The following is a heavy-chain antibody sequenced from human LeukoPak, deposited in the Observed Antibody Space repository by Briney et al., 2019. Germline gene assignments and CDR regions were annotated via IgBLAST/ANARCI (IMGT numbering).Heavy chain of an antibody. V-gene: IGHV4-34*01. D-gene: IGHD6-19*01. Sequence: SETLSLTCAVYGGSFSGYYWSWIRQPPGKGLEWIGEINHSGSTNYNPSLKSRVTISVDTSKNQFSLKLSSVTAADTAVYYCARRGQWLETGELREWAFDYWGQGTLVTVSS. J-gene: IGHJ4*02. CDR2: INHSGST. CDR3: ARRGQWLETGELREWAFDY. CDR1: GGSFSGYY.